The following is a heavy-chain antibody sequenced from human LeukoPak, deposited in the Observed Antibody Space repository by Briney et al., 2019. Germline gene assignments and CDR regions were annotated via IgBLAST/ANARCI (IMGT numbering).Heavy chain of an antibody. CDR3: ARDLEARSAVNWFDP. CDR1: GVSISSYY. CDR2: IYISGT. Sequence: TSETLSLTCTVSGVSISSYYWSWIQQPAGKGLEWIGRIYISGTNYNPSLKSRVSMSVDTSKNQFSLKLSSVTAADTAVYYCARDLEARSAVNWFDPWGQGTLVTVSS. J-gene: IGHJ5*02. V-gene: IGHV4-4*07.